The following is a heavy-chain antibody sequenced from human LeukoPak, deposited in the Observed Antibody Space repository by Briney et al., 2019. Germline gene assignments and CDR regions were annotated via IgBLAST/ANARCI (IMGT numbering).Heavy chain of an antibody. CDR3: ATEENYYDSREDDAFDI. V-gene: IGHV1-8*02. CDR2: INPNSGNT. Sequence: ASVKVSCKASGYTFTGYYMHWVRQAPGQGLEWMGWINPNSGNTGYAQKFQGRVTMTRNTSISTAYMELSSLRSEDTAVYYCATEENYYDSREDDAFDIWGQGTMVTVSS. J-gene: IGHJ3*02. CDR1: GYTFTGYY. D-gene: IGHD3-22*01.